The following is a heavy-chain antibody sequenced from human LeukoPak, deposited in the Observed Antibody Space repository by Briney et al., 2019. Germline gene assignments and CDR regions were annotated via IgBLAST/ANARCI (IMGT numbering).Heavy chain of an antibody. CDR1: GGSISSYH. CDR2: IHYSGST. D-gene: IGHD2-15*01. J-gene: IGHJ4*02. V-gene: IGHV4-59*01. CDR3: ATSDRYSHFDY. Sequence: SETLSLTCTVSGGSISSYHCSWIRQPPGKRLEWIGYIHYSGSTNYNPSLKSRVTISVDTSKNQFSLKLKSVTAADTAVYYCATSDRYSHFDYWGQGTLVTVSS.